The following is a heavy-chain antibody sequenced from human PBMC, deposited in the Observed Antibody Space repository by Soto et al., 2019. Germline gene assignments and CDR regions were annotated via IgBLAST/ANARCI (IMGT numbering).Heavy chain of an antibody. V-gene: IGHV1-24*01. Sequence: ASVKVSCKVSGYTLTELSMHWVRQAPGKGLEWMGGFDPEDGETIYAQKFQGRVTMTTDTSTSTAYMELRSLRSDDTAVYYCGSVGGTRWSFLAFGGKGPLVPVSP. CDR3: GSVGGTRWSFLAF. J-gene: IGHJ4*02. D-gene: IGHD2-15*01. CDR1: GYTLTELS. CDR2: FDPEDGET.